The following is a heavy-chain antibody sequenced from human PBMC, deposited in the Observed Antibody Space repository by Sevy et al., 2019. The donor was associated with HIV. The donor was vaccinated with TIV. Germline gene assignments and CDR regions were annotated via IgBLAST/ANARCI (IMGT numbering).Heavy chain of an antibody. CDR3: ARERPYYDILSGYSYGMDV. D-gene: IGHD3-9*01. J-gene: IGHJ6*02. CDR2: IYYSAST. Sequence: SETLSLTCTVSGGSISNFYWSWIRQPPGKGLEWVGNIYYSASTNYNPSLKSRVTISGDTSRNQLSLRLNPVTAADAAVYYCARERPYYDILSGYSYGMDVWGQGTTVTVSS. CDR1: GGSISNFY. V-gene: IGHV4-59*01.